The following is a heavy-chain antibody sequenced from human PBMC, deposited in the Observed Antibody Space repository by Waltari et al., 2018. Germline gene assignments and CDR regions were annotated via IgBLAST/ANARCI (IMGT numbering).Heavy chain of an antibody. J-gene: IGHJ3*02. CDR3: ATTYDAFDI. D-gene: IGHD1-1*01. V-gene: IGHV3-7*01. Sequence: EVQLVESGGGLVQPGGSLRLPCAASGFTFSSYWMSWVRQAPGKGLEWGANIKQDGSEKYYVDSVKGRFTISRDNAKNSLYLQMNSLRAEDTAVYYCATTYDAFDIWGQGTMVTVSS. CDR2: IKQDGSEK. CDR1: GFTFSSYW.